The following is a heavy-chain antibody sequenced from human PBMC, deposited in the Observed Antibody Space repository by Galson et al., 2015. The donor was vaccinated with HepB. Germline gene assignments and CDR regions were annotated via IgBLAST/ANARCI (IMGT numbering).Heavy chain of an antibody. CDR1: GYTFTNYG. CDR2: INAGNGDT. J-gene: IGHJ3*02. CDR3: ARTTAVGATNAFDI. D-gene: IGHD1-26*01. Sequence: VKVSCKASGYTFTNYGVHWVRQAPGQRLEWMGWINAGNGDTKYSQKFQGRVTITRDTSASTAYMELSSLRSEDTAVYYCARTTAVGATNAFDIWGQGTMVIVSS. V-gene: IGHV1-3*01.